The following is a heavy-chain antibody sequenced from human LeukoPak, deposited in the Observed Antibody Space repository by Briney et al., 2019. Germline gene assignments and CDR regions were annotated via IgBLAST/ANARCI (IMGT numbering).Heavy chain of an antibody. CDR2: INPSGGST. V-gene: IGHV1-46*01. CDR3: ARGGVRTGIQLWEFGY. J-gene: IGHJ4*02. CDR1: GYTFTSYY. Sequence: ASVKVSCKASGYTFTSYYMHWVREAPGQGLEWMGIINPSGGSTSYAQKFQGRVTMTRDTSTSTVYMELSSLRSEDTAVYHCARGGVRTGIQLWEFGYWGQGTLVTVSS. D-gene: IGHD5-18*01.